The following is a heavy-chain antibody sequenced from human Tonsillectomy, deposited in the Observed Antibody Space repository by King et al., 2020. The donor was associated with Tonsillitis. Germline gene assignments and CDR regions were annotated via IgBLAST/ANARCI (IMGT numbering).Heavy chain of an antibody. Sequence: VQLQQWGAGLLQPSETLSLTCAVYGGSFSGYYWSWIRQPPGKGLAWIGEINHSGSTNYNPSRKSRVTISVDTSKNQFSLKLSSVTAPDTAVYYCAGRRNDFWSGYYRGDYFDYWGQGTLVTVSS. D-gene: IGHD3-3*01. CDR2: INHSGST. CDR3: AGRRNDFWSGYYRGDYFDY. CDR1: GGSFSGYY. J-gene: IGHJ4*02. V-gene: IGHV4-34*01.